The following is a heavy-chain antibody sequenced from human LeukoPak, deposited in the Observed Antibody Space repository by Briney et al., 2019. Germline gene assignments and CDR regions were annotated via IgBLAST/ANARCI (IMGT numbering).Heavy chain of an antibody. J-gene: IGHJ4*02. CDR1: GFTFIEHE. CDR2: ISSSSSTI. Sequence: PGGSLRLSCVGSGFTFIEHEMNWVRQTPGKGLEWVSYISSSSSTIYYADSVKGRFTISRDNAKNSLYLQMSSLRAEDTAVYYCARPREWLAFDYWGQGTLVTVSS. CDR3: ARPREWLAFDY. V-gene: IGHV3-48*01. D-gene: IGHD6-19*01.